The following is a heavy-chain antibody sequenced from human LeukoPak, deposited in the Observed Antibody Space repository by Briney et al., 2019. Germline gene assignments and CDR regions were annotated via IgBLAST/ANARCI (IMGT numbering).Heavy chain of an antibody. CDR2: FDPEDGET. J-gene: IGHJ4*02. Sequence: GASVKVSCKVSGYTLTELSMHWVRQAPGKGLEWRGGFDPEDGETIYAQKFQGRVTMTEDTSTDTAYMELSSLRSEDTAVYYCATAHLYYYDSSGYNFDYWGQGTLVTVSS. V-gene: IGHV1-24*01. CDR3: ATAHLYYYDSSGYNFDY. D-gene: IGHD3-22*01. CDR1: GYTLTELS.